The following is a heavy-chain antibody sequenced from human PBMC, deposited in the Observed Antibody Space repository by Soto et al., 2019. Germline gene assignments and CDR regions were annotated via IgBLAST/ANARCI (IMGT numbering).Heavy chain of an antibody. D-gene: IGHD4-4*01. Sequence: ASVKVSCKASGGTFSSYAISWARQAPGQGLEWMGGIIPIFGTANYAQKFQGRVTITADESTSTAYMELSSLRSEDTAVYYCARGRQLGYSNYKVDYYYYGMDVWGQGTTVTVSS. CDR2: IIPIFGTA. J-gene: IGHJ6*02. CDR3: ARGRQLGYSNYKVDYYYYGMDV. CDR1: GGTFSSYA. V-gene: IGHV1-69*13.